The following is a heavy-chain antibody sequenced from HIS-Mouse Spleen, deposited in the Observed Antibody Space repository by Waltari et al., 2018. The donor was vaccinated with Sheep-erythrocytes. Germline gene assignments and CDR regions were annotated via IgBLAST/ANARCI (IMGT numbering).Heavy chain of an antibody. Sequence: QITLKESGPTLVKPTQTLTLTCTFSGFSLSTSGVGVGWIRQPPGKALEWLALIYWDDDKRYNPSLKSRLTNTKDTSKNQVVLTMTNMDPVDTATYYCAHSRRGYYDILTGYYDYWGQGTLVTVSS. V-gene: IGHV2-5*02. D-gene: IGHD3-9*01. CDR2: IYWDDDK. J-gene: IGHJ4*02. CDR3: AHSRRGYYDILTGYYDY. CDR1: GFSLSTSGVG.